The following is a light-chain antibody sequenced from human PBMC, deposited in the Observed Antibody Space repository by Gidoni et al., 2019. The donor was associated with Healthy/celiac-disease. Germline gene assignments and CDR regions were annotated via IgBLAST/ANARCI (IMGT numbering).Light chain of an antibody. V-gene: IGKV1-39*01. CDR3: QQSYSTPRAT. J-gene: IGKJ3*01. Sequence: DIQMTQSPSSLSASVGDRVTITCRASQSISSSLNWYHQKPGKAPKLLIYAASSLQSGVPSRFSGSGSGTDFTLTISSLQPEDFATYYCQQSYSTPRATFGPGTKVDIK. CDR2: AAS. CDR1: QSISSS.